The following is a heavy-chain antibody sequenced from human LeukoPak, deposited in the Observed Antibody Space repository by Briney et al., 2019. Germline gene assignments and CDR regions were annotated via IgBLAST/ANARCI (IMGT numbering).Heavy chain of an antibody. Sequence: SETLSLTCTVSGGSINSYYWSWIRQPPGKGLECIGYIYYSGTTNYNPSLKSRVTISVDTSKNQFSLKLSSVTAADTAMYYCARQGWGDTSSSPDSWGQGTLVTVSS. CDR1: GGSINSYY. D-gene: IGHD6-6*01. CDR2: IYYSGTT. J-gene: IGHJ4*02. V-gene: IGHV4-59*01. CDR3: ARQGWGDTSSSPDS.